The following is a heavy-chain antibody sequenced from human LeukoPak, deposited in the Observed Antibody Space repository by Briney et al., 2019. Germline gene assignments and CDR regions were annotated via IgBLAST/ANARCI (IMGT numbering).Heavy chain of an antibody. CDR3: GMSGDRVPLQDDVFDV. CDR2: IYPGDSGP. Sequence: GESLKISCKVSGYSFTSYCIGWVRQMPGKGLEWMWIIYPGDSGPTYSPSFQGQVTISVDKSINTAYLQWSSLQASDTAMYYCGMSGDRVPLQDDVFDVWGQGTMVTVPT. CDR1: GYSFTSYC. V-gene: IGHV5-51*01. D-gene: IGHD1-26*01. J-gene: IGHJ3*01.